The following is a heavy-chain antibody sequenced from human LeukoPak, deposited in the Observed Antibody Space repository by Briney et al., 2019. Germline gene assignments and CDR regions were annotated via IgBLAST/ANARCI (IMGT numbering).Heavy chain of an antibody. J-gene: IGHJ3*02. Sequence: SETLSLACAVSGGSISSGGYSWSWIRQPPGKGLEWIGYIYHSGSTYYNPSLKSRVTISVDRSKNQFSLKLSSVTAADTAVYYCALLTAAFDIWGQGTMVTVSS. CDR2: IYHSGST. CDR1: GGSISSGGYS. V-gene: IGHV4-30-2*01. D-gene: IGHD1-20*01. CDR3: ALLTAAFDI.